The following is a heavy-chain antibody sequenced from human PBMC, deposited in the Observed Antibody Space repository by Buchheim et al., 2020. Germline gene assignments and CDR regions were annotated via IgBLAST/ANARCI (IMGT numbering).Heavy chain of an antibody. J-gene: IGHJ6*02. CDR2: ISSSSSYI. CDR3: ARGSLYGSGTDYYYGMDV. Sequence: EVQLVESGGGLVKPGGSLRLSCAASGFTFSSYSMNWVRQAPGKGLEWVSSISSSSSYIYYADSVKGRFTISRDNSKNTLYLQMNSLRAEDTAVYYCARGSLYGSGTDYYYGMDVWGQGTT. CDR1: GFTFSSYS. V-gene: IGHV3-21*01. D-gene: IGHD3-10*01.